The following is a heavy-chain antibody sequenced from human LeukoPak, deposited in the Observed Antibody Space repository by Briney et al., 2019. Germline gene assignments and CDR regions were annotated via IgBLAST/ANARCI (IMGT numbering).Heavy chain of an antibody. Sequence: PSETLSLNCAVYGGSFSGNYWTLIRQTPGRGLEWIGESSPTGDITGYNPSLKGRATISVDSSKKQFSLRLTSVTAADTGVYYCARVTDFIARPCDSWGPGTLVTVSS. V-gene: IGHV4-34*01. CDR1: GGSFSGNY. D-gene: IGHD2-21*01. J-gene: IGHJ4*02. CDR3: ARVTDFIARPCDS. CDR2: SSPTGDIT.